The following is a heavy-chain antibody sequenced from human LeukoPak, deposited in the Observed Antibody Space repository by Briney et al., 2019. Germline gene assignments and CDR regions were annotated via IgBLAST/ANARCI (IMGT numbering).Heavy chain of an antibody. V-gene: IGHV1-24*01. CDR3: ATKAYYYDSSGYYYLDY. Sequence: ASVKVSCKVSGYTLAELSMHWVRQAPGKGLEWMGGFDPEDGETIYAQKFQGRVTMTEDTSTDTAYMELSSLRSEDTAVYYCATKAYYYDSSGYYYLDYWGQGALVTVSS. D-gene: IGHD3-22*01. CDR1: GYTLAELS. J-gene: IGHJ4*02. CDR2: FDPEDGET.